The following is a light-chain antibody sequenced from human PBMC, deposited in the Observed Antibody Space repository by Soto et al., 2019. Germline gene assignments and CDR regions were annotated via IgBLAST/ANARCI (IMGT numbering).Light chain of an antibody. CDR3: QQYKNWPPVT. Sequence: ETVMTQSPATLSVSLGERATLSCRASQSVNTNLAWYQQKPGQAPRLLIYGASIRATGVPARFCGSGSGTDFTLTISSLQAEEFAVYFCQQYKNWPPVTFGGGTKVEIK. CDR1: QSVNTN. V-gene: IGKV3-15*01. CDR2: GAS. J-gene: IGKJ4*01.